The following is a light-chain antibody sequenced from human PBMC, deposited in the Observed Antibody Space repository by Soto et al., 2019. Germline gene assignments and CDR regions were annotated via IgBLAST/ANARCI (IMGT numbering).Light chain of an antibody. CDR1: QNIFNY. Sequence: IQMSQSPSSLSASVGDRVTITCRASQNIFNYVNWYQQKPGKAPRLLIFTASSLRSGVPSRFSGSGSGTDLTLTINTLQSEDFATYFCQQSFSPLPITFGQGTRLEIK. V-gene: IGKV1-39*01. CDR3: QQSFSPLPIT. CDR2: TAS. J-gene: IGKJ5*01.